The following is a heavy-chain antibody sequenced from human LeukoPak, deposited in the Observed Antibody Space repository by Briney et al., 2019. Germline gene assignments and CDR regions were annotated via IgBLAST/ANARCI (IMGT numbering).Heavy chain of an antibody. Sequence: GGSLRLSCAASGFTFSSYSMNWVRQAPGKGLEWVSSISSSSSYIYYADSVKGRFTISRDDSENSLYLQMDSLKTEDTAVYYCARSPLGIAPFDYWGQGTLVTVSS. CDR2: ISSSSSYI. CDR3: ARSPLGIAPFDY. J-gene: IGHJ4*02. V-gene: IGHV3-21*04. CDR1: GFTFSSYS. D-gene: IGHD7-27*01.